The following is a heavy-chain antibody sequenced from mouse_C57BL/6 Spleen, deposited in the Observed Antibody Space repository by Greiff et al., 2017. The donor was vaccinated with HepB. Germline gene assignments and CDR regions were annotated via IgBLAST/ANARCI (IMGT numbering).Heavy chain of an antibody. Sequence: VQLQQSGAELVRPGASVTLSCKASGYTFTDYEMHWVKQTPVHGLEWIGAIDPETGGTAYNQKFKGKAILTADKSSSTACMELRSLTSEDSAVYYCTDHYAMDYWGQGTSVTVSS. V-gene: IGHV1-15*01. CDR2: IDPETGGT. CDR1: GYTFTDYE. J-gene: IGHJ4*01. CDR3: TDHYAMDY.